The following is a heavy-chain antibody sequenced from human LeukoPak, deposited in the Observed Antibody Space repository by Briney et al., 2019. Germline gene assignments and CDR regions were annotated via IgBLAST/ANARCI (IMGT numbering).Heavy chain of an antibody. V-gene: IGHV4-38-2*01. CDR1: GYSISSGYY. Sequence: SETLSLTCAVSGYSISSGYYWGWIRQPPGKGLEWIGSIYHSGSTYYNPSLKSRVTISVDTSKNQFSLKVRSVTAADTALYYCARQGSCSNTNCNRWFDPWGQGILVTVSS. D-gene: IGHD2-2*01. J-gene: IGHJ5*02. CDR2: IYHSGST. CDR3: ARQGSCSNTNCNRWFDP.